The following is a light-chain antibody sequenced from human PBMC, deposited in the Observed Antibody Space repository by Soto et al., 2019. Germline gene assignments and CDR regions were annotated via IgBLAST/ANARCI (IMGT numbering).Light chain of an antibody. Sequence: DIQMTQSPSTLSASVGHRVTITCRASQSVGRSLAWYQQQRGKAPKLLIYGVSTLESGVPSRFSGFGSGTEFTLSISSLQPGDFGTYYCQQFYKGWTFGQGTRV. CDR3: QQFYKGWT. J-gene: IGKJ1*01. CDR1: QSVGRS. V-gene: IGKV1-5*01. CDR2: GVS.